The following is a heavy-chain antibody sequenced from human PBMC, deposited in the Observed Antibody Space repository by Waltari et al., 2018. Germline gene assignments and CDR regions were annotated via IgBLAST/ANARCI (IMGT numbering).Heavy chain of an antibody. Sequence: QVQLVQPGPELKKPLSPVHLSCKAAGGTFSSSVFSGRRQAPGQGLEWMGGIIPIFGTANYAQKFQGRVTITADESTSTAYMELSSLRSEDTAVYYCARDLGSSGGGYWGQGTLVTVSS. V-gene: IGHV1-69*01. J-gene: IGHJ4*02. CDR3: ARDLGSSGGGY. CDR2: IIPIFGTA. CDR1: GGTFSSSV. D-gene: IGHD3-22*01.